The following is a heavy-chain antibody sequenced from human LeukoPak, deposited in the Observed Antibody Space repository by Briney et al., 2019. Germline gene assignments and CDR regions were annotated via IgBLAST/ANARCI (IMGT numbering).Heavy chain of an antibody. Sequence: SETLSLTCTVSGGSISSSSYYWGWIRQPPGKGLEWIGSIYYSGSTYYNPSLKSRVTISVDTSKNQFSLKLSSVTAADTAVYYCAREGVVVPAAKYSSSWYGPNYFDYWGQGTLVTVSS. J-gene: IGHJ4*02. D-gene: IGHD2-2*01. V-gene: IGHV4-39*07. CDR3: AREGVVVPAAKYSSSWYGPNYFDY. CDR2: IYYSGST. CDR1: GGSISSSSYY.